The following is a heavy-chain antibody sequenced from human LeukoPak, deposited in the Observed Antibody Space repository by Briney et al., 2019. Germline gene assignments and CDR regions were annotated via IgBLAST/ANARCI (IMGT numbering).Heavy chain of an antibody. D-gene: IGHD2-2*01. CDR2: IRSSSSYI. J-gene: IGHJ4*02. CDR1: DFTFSDYK. CDR3: ARESRAYCSSYSCQFDF. Sequence: GGSLRLSCAASDFTFSDYKMNWVRQAPGKGLEWVSSIRSSSSYIYYADSVKGRFTISRDNAKKSLHLQMSSLRADDTAVYYCARESRAYCSSYSCQFDFWGQGTLVTVSS. V-gene: IGHV3-21*01.